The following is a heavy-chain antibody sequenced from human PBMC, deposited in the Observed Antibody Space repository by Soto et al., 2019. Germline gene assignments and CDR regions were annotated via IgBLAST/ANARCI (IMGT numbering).Heavy chain of an antibody. CDR3: ARVLYYGSGSYSRYGMDV. D-gene: IGHD3-10*01. J-gene: IGHJ6*02. V-gene: IGHV1-69*01. CDR2: VSPPFRTS. CDR1: GVSFNNNG. Sequence: QVQLVQSGAEVKKPGSSVKVSCKTSGVSFNNNGIGWVRQAPGHGLEWMGGVSPPFRTSNYAPKFKGRMSITADASTGAVNMELITLTSEDTAQYYCARVLYYGSGSYSRYGMDVWGQGTTVTVSS.